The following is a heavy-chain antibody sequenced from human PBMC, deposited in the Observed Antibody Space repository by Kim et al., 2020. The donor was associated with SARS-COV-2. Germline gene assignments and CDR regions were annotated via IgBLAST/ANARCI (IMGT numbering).Heavy chain of an antibody. J-gene: IGHJ4*02. D-gene: IGHD3-10*01. Sequence: GGSLRLSCAASGFRFSSCSMNWVRQAPGKGLEWVAYISSSSSSIFYADSVKGRFTISRDNAKNSLFLQMSDLRDEDTAVYYCARDDPDYYYGSGSYPPSDYWGQGTLVTVSS. V-gene: IGHV3-48*02. CDR2: ISSSSSSI. CDR1: GFRFSSCS. CDR3: ARDDPDYYYGSGSYPPSDY.